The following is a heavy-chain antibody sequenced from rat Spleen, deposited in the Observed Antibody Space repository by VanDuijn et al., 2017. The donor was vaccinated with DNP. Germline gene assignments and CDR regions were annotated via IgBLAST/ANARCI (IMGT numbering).Heavy chain of an antibody. CDR1: RFTLSDYN. D-gene: IGHD1-1*01. Sequence: EVQLVETGGGLVQPGRSLKLSCVASRFTLSDYNMAWVRQAPKQGLEWVATISYEGSSTYYRESVKGRFTISRDTAKRTLYLQMNSLRSEDTATYYCIRRTVVTGAMDAWGQGTAVAVSS. CDR3: IRRTVVTGAMDA. CDR2: ISYEGSST. J-gene: IGHJ4*01. V-gene: IGHV5-7*01.